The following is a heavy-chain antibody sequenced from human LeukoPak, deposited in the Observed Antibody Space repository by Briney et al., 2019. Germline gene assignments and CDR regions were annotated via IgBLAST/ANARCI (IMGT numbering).Heavy chain of an antibody. CDR2: IYTSGST. Sequence: SETLSLTCTVSGGSISSGSYYWNWIRQPAGKGLEWIGRIYTSGSTSYNPSLKSRLTISLDTSKNQFSLKLSSVTAADTAVYYCARKVAAGTPDYWGQGTLVTVSS. D-gene: IGHD6-13*01. J-gene: IGHJ4*02. V-gene: IGHV4-61*02. CDR3: ARKVAAGTPDY. CDR1: GGSISSGSYY.